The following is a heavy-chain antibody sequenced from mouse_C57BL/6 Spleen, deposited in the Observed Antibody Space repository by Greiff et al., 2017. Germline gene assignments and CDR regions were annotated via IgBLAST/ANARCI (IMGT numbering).Heavy chain of an antibody. CDR3: ARRVPTVVADWYFDV. D-gene: IGHD1-1*01. CDR1: GYAFSSYW. J-gene: IGHJ1*03. Sequence: QVQLKESGAELVKPGASVKISCKASGYAFSSYWMNWVKQRPGKGLEWIGQIYPGDGDTNYNGKFKGKATLTADKSSSTAYMQLSSLTSEDSAVYFCARRVPTVVADWYFDVWGTGTTVTVSS. CDR2: IYPGDGDT. V-gene: IGHV1-80*01.